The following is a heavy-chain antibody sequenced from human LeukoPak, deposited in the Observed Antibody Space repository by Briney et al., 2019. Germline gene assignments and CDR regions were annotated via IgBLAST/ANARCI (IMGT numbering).Heavy chain of an antibody. CDR3: ARLNTAMFDC. D-gene: IGHD5-18*01. V-gene: IGHV5-51*01. Sequence: GGALKISFKGAGYSFTSYWIGWGRRMPGKGLGWRGIIYPGDSDTRYSPSFQGQVTISADKSISTAYLQWSSLKASDTAMYYCARLNTAMFDCWGQGTLVTVSS. CDR2: IYPGDSDT. CDR1: GYSFTSYW. J-gene: IGHJ5*01.